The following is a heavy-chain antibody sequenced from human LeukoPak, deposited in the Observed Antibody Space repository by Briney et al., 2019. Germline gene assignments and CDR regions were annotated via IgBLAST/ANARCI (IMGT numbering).Heavy chain of an antibody. CDR1: GFTVSSNY. Sequence: GGSLRLSCAVSGFTVSSNYMSWVRQAPGKGLEWVSIIYSGGSTYYADSVKGRFTISRDNSKNTLYLQMNSLRAEDTAVYYCARRGYGDYATFDYWGQGTLVTVSS. CDR3: ARRGYGDYATFDY. D-gene: IGHD4-17*01. J-gene: IGHJ4*02. V-gene: IGHV3-66*04. CDR2: IYSGGST.